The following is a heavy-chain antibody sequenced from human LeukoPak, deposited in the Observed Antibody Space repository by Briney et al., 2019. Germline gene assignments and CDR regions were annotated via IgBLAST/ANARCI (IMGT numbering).Heavy chain of an antibody. CDR3: TREPPGSGRAGDDAFDI. J-gene: IGHJ3*02. V-gene: IGHV3-49*04. Sequence: PGRSLRLSCTASGFTFGDYAMSWVRQAPGKGLEWVGFIRSKAYGGTTEYAASVKGRFTISRDDSKSIAYLQMNSLKTEDTAVYYCTREPPGSGRAGDDAFDIWGQGTMVTVSS. D-gene: IGHD6-19*01. CDR1: GFTFGDYA. CDR2: IRSKAYGGTT.